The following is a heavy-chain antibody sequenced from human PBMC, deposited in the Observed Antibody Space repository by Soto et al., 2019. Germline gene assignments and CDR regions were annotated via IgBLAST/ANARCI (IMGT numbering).Heavy chain of an antibody. CDR2: ISGSGGST. J-gene: IGHJ5*02. CDR3: AKPGPNMSRSGPKWFDP. V-gene: IGHV3-23*01. Sequence: PGGSLRLSCAASGFTFSSYAMSWVRQAPGKGLEWVSAISGSGGSTYYADSVKGRFTISRDNSKNTLYLQMNSLRAEDTAVYYCAKPGPNMSRSGPKWFDPWGQGTLVTVSS. CDR1: GFTFSSYA. D-gene: IGHD2-8*01.